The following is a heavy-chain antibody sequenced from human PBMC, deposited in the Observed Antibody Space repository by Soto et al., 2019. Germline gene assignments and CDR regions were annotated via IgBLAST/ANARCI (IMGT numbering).Heavy chain of an antibody. Sequence: ASVKVSCKAPADTFTSYYMHWVRQAPGRGLEWVGIINPSGEHTNYAQQFRGRVAMTRDTSTSTAYMELRSLRSEDTAVYFCARNSCKGGSCYFDFDHWGQGTLVTVSS. J-gene: IGHJ4*02. CDR2: INPSGEHT. D-gene: IGHD2-15*01. CDR3: ARNSCKGGSCYFDFDH. V-gene: IGHV1-46*01. CDR1: ADTFTSYY.